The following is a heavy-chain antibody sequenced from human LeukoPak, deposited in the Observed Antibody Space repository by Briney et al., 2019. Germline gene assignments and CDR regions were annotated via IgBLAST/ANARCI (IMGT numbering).Heavy chain of an antibody. CDR2: IYDSGST. D-gene: IGHD2-2*01. V-gene: IGHV4-39*02. J-gene: IGHJ6*02. CDR1: GGSIRSSYYY. CDR3: AREVLPAANYYGMDV. Sequence: SETLSLTCTVSGGSIRSSYYYWGWIRQPPGKGLEWIGSIYDSGSTYYNPSLKSRVTISVDTSKNQFSLKLNSVTAADTAVYYCAREVLPAANYYGMDVWGQGTTVTVSS.